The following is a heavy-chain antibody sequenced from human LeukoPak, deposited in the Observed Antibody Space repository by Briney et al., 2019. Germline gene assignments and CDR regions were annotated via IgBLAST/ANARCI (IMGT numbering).Heavy chain of an antibody. V-gene: IGHV3-21*01. D-gene: IGHD3-10*01. CDR3: ARDPVRGALDGFDI. Sequence: PGGSLRLPCAASGFTFSSYSMNWVRQAPGKGLEWVSSISSTGTYMYYADSVKGRFTISRDNAKNSLYLQMNSLRAEDTAVYYCARDPVRGALDGFDIWGQGTMVTVSS. CDR2: ISSTGTYM. CDR1: GFTFSSYS. J-gene: IGHJ3*02.